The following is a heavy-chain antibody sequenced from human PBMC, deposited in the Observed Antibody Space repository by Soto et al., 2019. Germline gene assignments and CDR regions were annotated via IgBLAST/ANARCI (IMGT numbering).Heavy chain of an antibody. CDR1: GGSISSSSYY. Sequence: SETLSLTCTVSGGSISSSSYYWGWIRQPPGKGLEWIGSFYYSGSTYYNPSLKSRVTISVDTSKNQFSLKLSSVTAADTAVYYCARLGSSSTRWGQGTLVTVSS. CDR2: FYYSGST. D-gene: IGHD6-6*01. J-gene: IGHJ4*02. V-gene: IGHV4-39*01. CDR3: ARLGSSSTR.